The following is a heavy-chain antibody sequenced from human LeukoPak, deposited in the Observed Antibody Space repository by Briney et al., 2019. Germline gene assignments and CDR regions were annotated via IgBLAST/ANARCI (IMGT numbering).Heavy chain of an antibody. CDR3: ARGPYYYDSSDWFDP. CDR1: GYTFTGYY. Sequence: GASVKVSCKASGYTFTGYYMHWVRQAPGQGLEWMGWINPNSGGTNYAQKFQGRVTMTRDTSTSTVYMELSSLRSEDTAVYYCARGPYYYDSSDWFDPWGQGTLVTVSS. J-gene: IGHJ5*02. V-gene: IGHV1-2*02. D-gene: IGHD3-22*01. CDR2: INPNSGGT.